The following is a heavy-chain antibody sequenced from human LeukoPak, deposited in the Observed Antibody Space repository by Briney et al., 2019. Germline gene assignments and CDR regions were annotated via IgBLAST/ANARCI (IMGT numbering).Heavy chain of an antibody. Sequence: QPGRSLRLSCAASGFTFTTYGMHWVRQAPGKGLEWVAVISYDGGKKYYADSVKGRFTISRDNSKNALYLQLNSLRPEDTAVYYCAKDPDAFCGGDCYAWGPRYMDVWGKGTTVTVSS. D-gene: IGHD2-21*02. CDR1: GFTFTTYG. J-gene: IGHJ6*03. CDR2: ISYDGGKK. V-gene: IGHV3-30*18. CDR3: AKDPDAFCGGDCYAWGPRYMDV.